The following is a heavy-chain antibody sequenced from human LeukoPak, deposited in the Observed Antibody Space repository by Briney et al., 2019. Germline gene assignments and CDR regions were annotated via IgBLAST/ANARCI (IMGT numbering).Heavy chain of an antibody. D-gene: IGHD3-22*01. Sequence: GASVKVSCKASGYTVTSYGISWVRQAPGQGLEWMGWISAYNGNTNYAQKLQGRVTMTTDTSTGTAYMELRSLRSDDTAVYYCARVNYYDSSGSLDYWGQGTLVTVSS. CDR3: ARVNYYDSSGSLDY. CDR1: GYTVTSYG. J-gene: IGHJ4*02. CDR2: ISAYNGNT. V-gene: IGHV1-18*01.